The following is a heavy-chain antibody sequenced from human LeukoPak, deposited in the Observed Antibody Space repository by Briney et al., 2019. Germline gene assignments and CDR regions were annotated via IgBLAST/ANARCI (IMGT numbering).Heavy chain of an antibody. CDR1: GGTFSSYA. J-gene: IGHJ3*02. D-gene: IGHD3-3*01. V-gene: IGHV1-69*13. CDR3: ASAPHTYYDFRSGYGAAFDI. CDR2: IIPIFGTA. Sequence: ASVKVSCKASGGTFSSYAISWVRQAPGQGLEWMGGIIPIFGTANYAQKFQGRVTITADESTSTAYMELSSLRSEDTAVYYCASAPHTYYDFRSGYGAAFDIWGQGTMVTVSS.